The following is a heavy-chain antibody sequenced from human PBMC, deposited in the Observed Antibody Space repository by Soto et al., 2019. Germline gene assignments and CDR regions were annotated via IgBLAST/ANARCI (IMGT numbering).Heavy chain of an antibody. V-gene: IGHV3-53*01. CDR1: GFTVGSNY. CDR2: IYSEGTP. D-gene: IGHD3-9*01. CDR3: ARSTYYDTVPGSYYYYAMDV. J-gene: IGHJ6*02. Sequence: EVQLVESGGGLTQPGVSLRLSCAASGFTVGSNYMSWVRQAPGKRLEWVSVIYSEGTPYYADSVKGRFTISSEISNNTLDTNMNNMSAEDPAVYYCARSTYYDTVPGSYYYYAMDVWGQGTTVTVAS.